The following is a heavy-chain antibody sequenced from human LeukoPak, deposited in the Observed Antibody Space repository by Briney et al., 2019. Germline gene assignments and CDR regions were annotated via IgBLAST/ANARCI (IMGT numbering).Heavy chain of an antibody. D-gene: IGHD1-7*01. CDR1: GGSISSSSYY. CDR2: IYYSGST. CDR3: ARRYDWNYVYFDY. Sequence: SETLSLTCTVSGGSISSSSYYWAWLRQPPGKGLEWIGSIYYSGSTYYNPSLKSRVTISVDTPENQFSLKLSSVTAADTAVYYCARRYDWNYVYFDYWGQGTLVTVSS. J-gene: IGHJ4*02. V-gene: IGHV4-39*01.